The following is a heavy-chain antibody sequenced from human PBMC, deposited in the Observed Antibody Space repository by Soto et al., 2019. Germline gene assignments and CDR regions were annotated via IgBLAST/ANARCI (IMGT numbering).Heavy chain of an antibody. J-gene: IGHJ4*02. D-gene: IGHD3-10*01. CDR2: IYNTWST. CDR1: GGSISSYY. Sequence: SETLSLTCTVSGGSISSYYWSWIRQPPGKGLEWIGCIYNTWSTNYNPSLKSRVTISVDTSKNQFSLKLSSVTAADTAVYYCARVKASGVNFDYWGQGTLVTVS. V-gene: IGHV4-59*12. CDR3: ARVKASGVNFDY.